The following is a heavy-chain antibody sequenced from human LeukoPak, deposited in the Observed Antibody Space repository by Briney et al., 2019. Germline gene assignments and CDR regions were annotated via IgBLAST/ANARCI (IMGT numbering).Heavy chain of an antibody. J-gene: IGHJ4*02. CDR2: INANDGGT. V-gene: IGHV1-2*06. CDR1: GNTLTGYY. D-gene: IGHD4/OR15-4a*01. CDR3: AREKMVLSGTNLYYFDY. Sequence: EASVKVSCKASGNTLTGYYIHWMRQAPGQGLEWMGRINANDGGTQYAQHFQGRVTVTRDTSINTAYMELSSLTSDDTALFYCAREKMVLSGTNLYYFDYWGQGTLVTVSS.